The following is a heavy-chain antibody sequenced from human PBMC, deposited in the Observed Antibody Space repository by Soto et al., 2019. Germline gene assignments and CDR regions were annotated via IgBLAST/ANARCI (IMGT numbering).Heavy chain of an antibody. CDR2: IYSGGST. D-gene: IGHD4-17*01. J-gene: IGHJ2*01. CDR1: VFTVSSNY. V-gene: IGHV3-53*01. Sequence: GWSLRLSCASSVFTVSSNYMSWVRQAPGKGLEWVSVIYSGGSTYYADSVKGRFTISRDNSKNTLYLQMNSLRAEDTAVYYCARDSYDYGDYGEDYWYFDLWGRGTLVTVSS. CDR3: ARDSYDYGDYGEDYWYFDL.